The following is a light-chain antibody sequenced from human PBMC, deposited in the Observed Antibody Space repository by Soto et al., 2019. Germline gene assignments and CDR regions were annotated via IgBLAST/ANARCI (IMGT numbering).Light chain of an antibody. CDR3: SSYTSSSTYV. CDR1: SSDVGGYNY. CDR2: DVT. V-gene: IGLV2-14*01. Sequence: HSALTQPASVSVSPALSITISCTGTSSDVGGYNYVSWYQQHPGKAPKLMIYDVTNRPSGVSNRFSGSKSGNTASLTISGLQAEDEADYFCSSYTSSSTYVFGTGTKVTVL. J-gene: IGLJ1*01.